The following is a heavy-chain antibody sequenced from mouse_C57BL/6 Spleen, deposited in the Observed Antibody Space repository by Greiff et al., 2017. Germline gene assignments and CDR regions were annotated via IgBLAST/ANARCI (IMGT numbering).Heavy chain of an antibody. CDR1: GYSFTDYN. V-gene: IGHV1-39*01. D-gene: IGHD2-3*01. J-gene: IGHJ4*01. Sequence: VQLQESGPELVKPGASVKISCKASGYSFTDYNMNWVKQSNGKSLEWIGVINPNYGTTSYNQKFKGKATLTVDQSSSTAYMQLNSLTSEDSAVYYCARGDLYDGYYGAMDYWGQGTSVTVSS. CDR2: INPNYGTT. CDR3: ARGDLYDGYYGAMDY.